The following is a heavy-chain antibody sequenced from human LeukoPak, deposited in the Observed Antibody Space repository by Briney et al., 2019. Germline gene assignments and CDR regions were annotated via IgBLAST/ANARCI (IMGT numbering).Heavy chain of an antibody. CDR2: IWYDGSNK. V-gene: IGHV3-33*01. D-gene: IGHD1-26*01. CDR1: GFTFSSYG. CDR3: ARRREVFSPFDP. Sequence: RSLRLSCAASGFTFSSYGMHWVRQAPGKGLEWVAVIWYDGSNKYYADSVKGRFTISRDNSKNTLYLQMNSLRAEDTAVYYCARRREVFSPFDPWGQGTLVTVSS. J-gene: IGHJ5*02.